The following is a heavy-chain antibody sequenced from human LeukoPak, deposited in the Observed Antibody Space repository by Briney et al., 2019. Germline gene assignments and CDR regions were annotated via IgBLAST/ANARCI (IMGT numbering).Heavy chain of an antibody. CDR2: ISYDGSNK. Sequence: GGSLRLSCAASGFTFSSYAMHWVRQAPGKGLEWVAVISYDGSNKYYADSVKGRFTISRDNSKNTLYLQMNSLRAEDTAVYYCASSGWSLLLYYYYGMDVWGQGTTVTVSS. J-gene: IGHJ6*02. D-gene: IGHD6-19*01. CDR1: GFTFSSYA. V-gene: IGHV3-30-3*01. CDR3: ASSGWSLLLYYYYGMDV.